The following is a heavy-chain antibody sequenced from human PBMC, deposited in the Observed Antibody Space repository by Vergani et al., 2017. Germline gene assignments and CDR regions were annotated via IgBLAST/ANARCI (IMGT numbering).Heavy chain of an antibody. CDR1: GGSFTSYH. CDR3: ARVNTETNGHLYYYYMDV. D-gene: IGHD4-11*01. CDR2: IDHTGRP. J-gene: IGHJ6*03. V-gene: IGHV4-34*01. Sequence: QVQLQQWGGGLLKPSETLSLTCVVNGGSFTSYHWTWIRQSPGGGMEWVGDIDHTGRPDYNPSLTSRLTMSVDKSRNQFSLTLNSVTATDTAIYFCARVNTETNGHLYYYYMDVWGQGTAVTVS.